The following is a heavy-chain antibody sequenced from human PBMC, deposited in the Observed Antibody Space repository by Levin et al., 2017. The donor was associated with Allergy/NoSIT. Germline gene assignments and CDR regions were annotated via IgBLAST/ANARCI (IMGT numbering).Heavy chain of an antibody. CDR1: GFTFSSYS. CDR2: ISSSSSTI. CDR3: ARDEYSSGRRNYYYYGMDV. D-gene: IGHD6-19*01. Sequence: GESLKISCAASGFTFSSYSMNWVRQAPGKGLEWVSYISSSSSTIYYADSVKGRFTISRDNAKNSLYLQMNSLRAEDTAVYYCARDEYSSGRRNYYYYGMDVWGQGTTVTVSS. J-gene: IGHJ6*02. V-gene: IGHV3-48*01.